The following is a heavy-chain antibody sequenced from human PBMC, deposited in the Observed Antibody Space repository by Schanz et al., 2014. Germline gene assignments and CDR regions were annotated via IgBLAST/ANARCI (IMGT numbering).Heavy chain of an antibody. CDR3: ARGGYSSGWYDRDIAHFDY. V-gene: IGHV1-18*04. D-gene: IGHD6-19*01. J-gene: IGHJ4*02. Sequence: QVQLVQSGAEVEKPGSSMKVSCKASGGTFSTYPINWLRQAPGQGLEWMGRISAYNGNTNYAQKLQGRVTMTTDTSTSTAYMELRSLRSDDTAVYYCARGGYSSGWYDRDIAHFDYWGQGTLVTDSS. CDR2: ISAYNGNT. CDR1: GGTFSTYP.